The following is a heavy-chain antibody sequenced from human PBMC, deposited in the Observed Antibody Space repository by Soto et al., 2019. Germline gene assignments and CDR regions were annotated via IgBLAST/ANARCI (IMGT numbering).Heavy chain of an antibody. J-gene: IGHJ4*02. D-gene: IGHD3-16*01. CDR2: IYYSGTT. CDR1: GGSISSGGYY. V-gene: IGHV4-31*03. CDR3: ARDRSGWGKYFDY. Sequence: SETLSLTCTVSGGSISSGGYYWTWIRQHPGKGLEWIGYIYYSGTTYYNPSLKSRLSISVDTSKNQFSLKLSSVTAADTAVYYCARDRSGWGKYFDYRGKGTLVTVSS.